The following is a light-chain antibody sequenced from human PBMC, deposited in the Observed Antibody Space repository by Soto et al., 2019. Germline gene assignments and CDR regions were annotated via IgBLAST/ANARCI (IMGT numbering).Light chain of an antibody. J-gene: IGLJ1*01. CDR3: QSYDSSLSGYV. CDR2: GNN. Sequence: QSALTQPPSVSGAPGQRVTISCTGTSSNIGAGYGYDVHWYQQLPGAPPRLLIYGNNNRPSGVPDRFSGSKSGTSASLAITGLQAEDEADYYCQSYDSSLSGYVFGTGTKLTVL. CDR1: SSNIGAGYGYD. V-gene: IGLV1-40*01.